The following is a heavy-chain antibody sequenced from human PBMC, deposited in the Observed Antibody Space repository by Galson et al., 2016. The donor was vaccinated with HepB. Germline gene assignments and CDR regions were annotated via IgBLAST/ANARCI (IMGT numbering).Heavy chain of an antibody. CDR3: ARGDYEFWSHYYRFLGLVDF. CDR1: GFSFSNYA. D-gene: IGHD3-3*01. Sequence: SLRLSCAASGFSFSNYAMHWVRQAPGRGLEYVAIISSNGGRTEYANSVKDRFIISRDNSENTLYLQMGSLRPEDMAVYYCARGDYEFWSHYYRFLGLVDFWGQGTPVTVSS. J-gene: IGHJ4*02. CDR2: ISSNGGRT. V-gene: IGHV3-64*01.